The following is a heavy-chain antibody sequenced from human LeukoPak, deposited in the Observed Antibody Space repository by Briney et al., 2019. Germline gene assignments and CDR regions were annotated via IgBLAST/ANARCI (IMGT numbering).Heavy chain of an antibody. CDR2: LSRSGAT. Sequence: GGSLRLSCAGSGFTFSNYAMSWVRQAPGKGLEWVSSLSRSGATFYADSVKGRFTISRDVSTNTLYLQMNSLRAEDTAAYYCESGGVQHWGQGTLVTVSS. CDR1: GFTFSNYA. J-gene: IGHJ1*01. V-gene: IGHV3-23*01. D-gene: IGHD2-15*01. CDR3: ESGGVQH.